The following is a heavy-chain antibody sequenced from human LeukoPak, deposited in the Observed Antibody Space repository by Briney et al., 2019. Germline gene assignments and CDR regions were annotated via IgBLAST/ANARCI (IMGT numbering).Heavy chain of an antibody. CDR3: ARHHRPRYGSGSYAFDY. Sequence: TSETLSLTCAVYGGSFSGYYWSWIRQPPGKGLEWIGEINHSGSTNYNPSLKSRVTISVDTSKNQFSLKLSSVTAADTAVYYCARHHRPRYGSGSYAFDYWGQGTLVTVSS. J-gene: IGHJ4*02. V-gene: IGHV4-34*01. D-gene: IGHD3-10*01. CDR2: INHSGST. CDR1: GGSFSGYY.